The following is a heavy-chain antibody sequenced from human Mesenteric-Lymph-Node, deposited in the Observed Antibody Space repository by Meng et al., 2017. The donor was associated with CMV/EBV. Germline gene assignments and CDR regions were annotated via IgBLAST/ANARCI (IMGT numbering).Heavy chain of an antibody. CDR3: ARFQLGYCSGSNCERGFNLDC. CDR2: IMHSGGT. J-gene: IGHJ4*02. D-gene: IGHD2-15*01. CDR1: GGSINDYN. V-gene: IGHV4-34*12. Sequence: SETLSLTCVVYGGSINDYNWCWVRQSPGKGLEWIGEIMHSGGTNYKPSLKSRVTISLDTSQNTLSLKLNSVTAADTAVYYCARFQLGYCSGSNCERGFNLDCWGQGTRVTVSS.